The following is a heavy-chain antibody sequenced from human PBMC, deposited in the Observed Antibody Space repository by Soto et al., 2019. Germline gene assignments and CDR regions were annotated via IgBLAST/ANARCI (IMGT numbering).Heavy chain of an antibody. CDR3: ARPIIAAAGGYYYGMDV. D-gene: IGHD6-13*01. J-gene: IGHJ6*02. Sequence: ASVKVSCKASGYTFTSYGISWVRQAPGQGLEWMGWISAYNGNTNYAQKLQGRVTMTTDTSTSTAYMELRSLRSDDTAVYYCARPIIAAAGGYYYGMDVWGQGTTVTVSS. V-gene: IGHV1-18*01. CDR2: ISAYNGNT. CDR1: GYTFTSYG.